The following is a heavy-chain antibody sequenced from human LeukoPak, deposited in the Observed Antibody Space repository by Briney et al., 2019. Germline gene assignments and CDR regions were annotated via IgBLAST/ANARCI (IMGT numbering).Heavy chain of an antibody. J-gene: IGHJ6*02. Sequence: PGGSLRLSCAASGFTFSSYAMHWVRQAPGKGLEYVSGISSNGGSTYYANSVKGRFIISRDNSKNTLYLQMGSLRPEDMAVYYCARWFEGMDVWGQGTTVTVSS. CDR2: ISSNGGST. D-gene: IGHD3-10*01. V-gene: IGHV3-64*01. CDR1: GFTFSSYA. CDR3: ARWFEGMDV.